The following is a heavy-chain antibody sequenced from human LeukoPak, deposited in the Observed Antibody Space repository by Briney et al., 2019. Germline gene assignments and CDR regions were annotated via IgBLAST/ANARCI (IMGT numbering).Heavy chain of an antibody. V-gene: IGHV4-34*01. CDR3: ARSQLITAGGPGFYH. D-gene: IGHD6-13*01. CDR1: GGSFSGYY. Sequence: PSETLSLTCAVYGGSFSGYYWSWIRQPPGKGLEWIGEINHSGSTNYNPSLKSRVTISVDTSKNQFSLKPSSVTAADTAVYYCARSQLITAGGPGFYHWGQGTLVTGSS. J-gene: IGHJ4*01. CDR2: INHSGST.